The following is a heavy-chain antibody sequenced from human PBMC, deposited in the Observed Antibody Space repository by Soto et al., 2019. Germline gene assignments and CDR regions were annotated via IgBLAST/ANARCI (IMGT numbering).Heavy chain of an antibody. CDR2: IIPILGIA. D-gene: IGHD3-3*02. CDR3: ARESSHFWSGYYNPYYFDY. V-gene: IGHV1-69*04. Sequence: SVKVSCKASGGTFSSYTISWVRQAPGQGLEWMGRIIPILGIANYAQKFQGRVTITADKSTSTAYMELSSLRSEDTAVYYCARESSHFWSGYYNPYYFDYWGQGTLVTVS. J-gene: IGHJ4*02. CDR1: GGTFSSYT.